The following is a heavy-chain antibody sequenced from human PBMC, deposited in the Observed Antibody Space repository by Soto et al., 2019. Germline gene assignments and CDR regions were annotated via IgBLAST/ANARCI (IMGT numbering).Heavy chain of an antibody. V-gene: IGHV3-74*01. Sequence: EVRLVESGGGLVQPGGSVRLSCAASGFTFSDFWMHWVRQAPGKGLEWVSRIDTVGTTTDYADSVEGRFTISRDSAKNTLYLQMSSLRAEDTAVYYCARESTPYRGYDPLDSWGQGTLVTVSS. D-gene: IGHD5-12*01. J-gene: IGHJ4*02. CDR1: GFTFSDFW. CDR3: ARESTPYRGYDPLDS. CDR2: IDTVGTTT.